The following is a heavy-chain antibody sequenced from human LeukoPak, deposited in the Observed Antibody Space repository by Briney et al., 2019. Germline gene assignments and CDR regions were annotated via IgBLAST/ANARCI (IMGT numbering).Heavy chain of an antibody. Sequence: SETLSLTCSVSGGSISSYNYLWVWIRQPPGKGPEWIASMYYSGNTYYNPSLESRVTISADTSKNQFSLKLTSVTAADTAVYFCARSLSGSGSYASAYWGQGTLVTVSS. V-gene: IGHV4-39*01. D-gene: IGHD3-10*01. CDR3: ARSLSGSGSYASAY. J-gene: IGHJ4*02. CDR2: MYYSGNT. CDR1: GGSISSYNYL.